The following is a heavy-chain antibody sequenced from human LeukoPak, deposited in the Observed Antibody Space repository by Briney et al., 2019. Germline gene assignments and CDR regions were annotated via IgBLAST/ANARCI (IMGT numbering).Heavy chain of an antibody. D-gene: IGHD5-12*01. CDR3: AREYSASEH. Sequence: ASVKVSCKASGYSFVGYYLHWGRQPPGQGLEWMSWIDPYTGNTHYAQKFQGRLTATRDTSISTTYMELSWLTSDDTPTYYCAREYSASEHWGQGTLVTVSS. V-gene: IGHV1-2*02. CDR2: IDPYTGNT. CDR1: GYSFVGYY. J-gene: IGHJ1*01.